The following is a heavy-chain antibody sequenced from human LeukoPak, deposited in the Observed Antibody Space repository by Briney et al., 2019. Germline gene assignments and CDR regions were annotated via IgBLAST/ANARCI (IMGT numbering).Heavy chain of an antibody. V-gene: IGHV3-30*04. CDR2: ISYDGSNK. CDR3: ARESGWGLPHAFDF. J-gene: IGHJ3*01. Sequence: GRSLRLSCAASGFTFSSYAMHWVRQAPGKGLEWVAVISYDGSNKYYADSVKGRFTISRDNSKNTLYLQMNSLRVEDTAVYYCARESGWGLPHAFDFWGQGTMVTVSS. D-gene: IGHD3-3*01. CDR1: GFTFSSYA.